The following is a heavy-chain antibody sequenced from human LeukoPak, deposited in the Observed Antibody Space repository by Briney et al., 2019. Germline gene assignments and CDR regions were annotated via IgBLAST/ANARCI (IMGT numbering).Heavy chain of an antibody. Sequence: SETLSLTCTVSGGSISSYYWSWIRQPPGKGLEWIGYIYYSGSTNYNPSLKSRVTISVDTSKNQFSLKLSSVTAADTAVYYCARVRYDVLTGYGASGFDYWGQGTLVTVSS. CDR2: IYYSGST. CDR1: GGSISSYY. J-gene: IGHJ4*02. V-gene: IGHV4-59*01. D-gene: IGHD3-9*01. CDR3: ARVRYDVLTGYGASGFDY.